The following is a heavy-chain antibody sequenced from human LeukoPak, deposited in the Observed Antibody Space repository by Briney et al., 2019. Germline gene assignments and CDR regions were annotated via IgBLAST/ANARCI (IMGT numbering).Heavy chain of an antibody. J-gene: IGHJ3*02. V-gene: IGHV3-30*02. CDR2: IQYDGSNK. D-gene: IGHD5-18*01. CDR1: GFTFSSYG. Sequence: GGSLRLSCAASGFTFSSYGMHWVRQAPGKGRELVAFIQYDGSNKYYADSVKGRFTISRDNSKNTLYLQMNSLRAEDTAVYYCAKLESLVTAFDIWGRGTMVPVSS. CDR3: AKLESLVTAFDI.